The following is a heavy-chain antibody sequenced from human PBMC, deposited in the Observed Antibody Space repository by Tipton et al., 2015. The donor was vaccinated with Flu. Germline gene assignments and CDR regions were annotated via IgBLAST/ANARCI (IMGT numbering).Heavy chain of an antibody. Sequence: QLVQSGAEVKKPGASVKVSCKASGYTFTSYYMDWVRQAPGQGLEWMGIIKPSGGSTSYAQKFQGRVTMTRDTSTSTVYMELSSLRPEETAVYYCASARGMGVMTTVTPGRYWGQGTLVTVSS. V-gene: IGHV1-46*01. CDR1: GYTFTSYY. D-gene: IGHD4-17*01. J-gene: IGHJ4*02. CDR2: IKPSGGST. CDR3: ASARGMGVMTTVTPGRY.